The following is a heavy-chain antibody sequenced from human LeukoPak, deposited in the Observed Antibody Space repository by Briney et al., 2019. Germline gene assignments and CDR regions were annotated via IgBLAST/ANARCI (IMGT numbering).Heavy chain of an antibody. CDR3: AKAEDYYDTHGGIDY. D-gene: IGHD3-22*01. Sequence: GGSLRLSCAASGFTFSSYGMHWVRQAPGKGLEWVAVISYDGSNKYYADSVKGRFTISRDNSKNTLYLQMNSLRAEDTAVYYCAKAEDYYDTHGGIDYWGQGTLVTVSS. CDR2: ISYDGSNK. V-gene: IGHV3-30*18. CDR1: GFTFSSYG. J-gene: IGHJ4*02.